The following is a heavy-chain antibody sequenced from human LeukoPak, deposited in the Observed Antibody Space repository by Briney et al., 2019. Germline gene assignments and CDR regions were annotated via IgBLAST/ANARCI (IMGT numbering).Heavy chain of an antibody. Sequence: RASETLSLTCTVPGGSVSSGSYYWSWIRQPPGKGLEWIGYIYYSGSTNYNPSLKSRVTISVDTSKNQFSLKLSSVTAADTAVYFCATRRVGATFDYWGQGTLVTVSS. CDR3: ATRRVGATFDY. D-gene: IGHD1-26*01. CDR1: GGSVSSGSYY. J-gene: IGHJ4*02. V-gene: IGHV4-61*01. CDR2: IYYSGST.